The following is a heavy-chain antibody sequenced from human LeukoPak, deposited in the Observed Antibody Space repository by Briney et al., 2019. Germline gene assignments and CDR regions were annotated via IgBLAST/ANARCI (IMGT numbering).Heavy chain of an antibody. J-gene: IGHJ5*02. D-gene: IGHD3-3*01. CDR1: GYTFTGYY. Sequence: RASVKVSCKASGYTFTGYYMHWVRQAPGQGLEWMGWINPNSGGTNYAQKFQGRVTMTRDTSISTAYMELSRVRSDDTAVYYCARGSTTIFGDRPNWFDPWGQGTLVTVSS. CDR2: INPNSGGT. CDR3: ARGSTTIFGDRPNWFDP. V-gene: IGHV1-2*02.